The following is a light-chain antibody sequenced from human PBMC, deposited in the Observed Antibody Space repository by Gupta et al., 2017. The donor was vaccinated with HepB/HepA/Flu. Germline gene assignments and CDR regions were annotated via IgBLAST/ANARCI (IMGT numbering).Light chain of an antibody. J-gene: IGKJ4*01. CDR3: QQRSQWSLT. CDR1: QNILKF. CDR2: DAS. Sequence: DILLTQSPATLSLSPGEGATLSCRASQNILKFLAWYQQKPGHAPRLLIYDASTRATGIPARFSGSGSGTDFTLTISSLEPDDFAVYYCQQRSQWSLTFGGGTKVEIK. V-gene: IGKV3-11*01.